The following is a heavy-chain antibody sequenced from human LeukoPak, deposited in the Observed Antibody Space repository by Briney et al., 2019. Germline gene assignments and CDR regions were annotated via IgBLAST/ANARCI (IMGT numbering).Heavy chain of an antibody. CDR3: AKVIREVDMSHDY. CDR1: GFTLSNYA. J-gene: IGHJ4*02. V-gene: IGHV3-23*01. Sequence: GGSLRLSCAASGFTLSNYAMSWVRQAPGKGLEWVSSIHYNGDSTYYADSVKGRFTISRDNSKNTLYLQMNSLRVEDTAVYYCAKVIREVDMSHDYWGQGALVTVPS. CDR2: IHYNGDST. D-gene: IGHD5-24*01.